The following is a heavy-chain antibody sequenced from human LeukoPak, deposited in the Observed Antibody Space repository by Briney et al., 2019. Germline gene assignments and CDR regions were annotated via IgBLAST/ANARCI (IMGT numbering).Heavy chain of an antibody. CDR3: ARGSSHYYDSSGYSLDY. Sequence: SETLSLTCAVYGGSFSGYYWSWIRQPPGKGLEWIGEINHSGSTNYNPSLKSRVTISVDTSKNQFSLKLSSVTAADTAVYYCARGSSHYYDSSGYSLDYWGQGTLVTVSP. V-gene: IGHV4-34*01. D-gene: IGHD3-22*01. CDR2: INHSGST. J-gene: IGHJ4*02. CDR1: GGSFSGYY.